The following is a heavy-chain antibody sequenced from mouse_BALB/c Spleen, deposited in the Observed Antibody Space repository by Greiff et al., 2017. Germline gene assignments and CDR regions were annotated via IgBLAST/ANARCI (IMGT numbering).Heavy chain of an antibody. D-gene: IGHD1-1*01. CDR3: ARSDYYYDSSYYYYALDY. CDR2: ISTYYGNT. Sequence: QVQLQQSGPELVRPGVSVKISCKGSGYTFTDYAMHWVKQSHAKSLEWIGVISTYYGNTNYNQKFKGKATMTVDKSSSTAYMELARLTSEDSAIYYCARSDYYYDSSYYYYALDYWGQGTSVTVSS. V-gene: IGHV1S137*01. J-gene: IGHJ4*01. CDR1: GYTFTDYA.